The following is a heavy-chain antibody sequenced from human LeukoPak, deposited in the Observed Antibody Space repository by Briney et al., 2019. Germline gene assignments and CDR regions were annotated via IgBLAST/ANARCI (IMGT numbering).Heavy chain of an antibody. V-gene: IGHV3-30*02. J-gene: IGHJ4*02. CDR3: ARESEGGTGTSCPDY. CDR1: GFIFSSDA. CDR2: IQSNGRNK. Sequence: PGGSLRLSCAASGFIFSSDAIHWVRQAPGKGLEWVAGIQSNGRNKYYVDSVKGRFAISRDNSKSTLYLQVNSLRVEDTAVYYCARESEGGTGTSCPDYWGQGTLVTVSS. D-gene: IGHD2-2*01.